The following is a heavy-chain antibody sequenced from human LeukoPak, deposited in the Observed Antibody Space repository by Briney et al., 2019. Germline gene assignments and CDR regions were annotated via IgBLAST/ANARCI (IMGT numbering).Heavy chain of an antibody. CDR1: GFTLSAYA. V-gene: IGHV3-30*18. J-gene: IGHJ4*02. CDR3: AKEGLGSSWYPNYFDY. Sequence: GGPLRLSCAASGFTLSAYAMHWVPQAPGKGREGWGLISHDGSNKYNADFVKGRFTIHRDSSKDTLYLQVNSLRAEDTAVYYCAKEGLGSSWYPNYFDYWGQGTLVTVSS. CDR2: ISHDGSNK. D-gene: IGHD6-13*01.